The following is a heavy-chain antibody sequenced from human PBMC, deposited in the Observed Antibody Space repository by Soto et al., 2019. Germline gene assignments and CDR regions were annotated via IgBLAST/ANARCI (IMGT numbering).Heavy chain of an antibody. V-gene: IGHV3-11*06. Sequence: LRLSCPASGFTFSDYSMSWSRQAPGKGLEWVSYISSSSSYTNYADSGKGRFTISRDNAKNSLYLQMKSLRAEDTAVYYCERANEEDYYYGMDVWGQGTTVTVSS. J-gene: IGHJ6*02. CDR2: ISSSSSYT. CDR3: ERANEEDYYYGMDV. CDR1: GFTFSDYS.